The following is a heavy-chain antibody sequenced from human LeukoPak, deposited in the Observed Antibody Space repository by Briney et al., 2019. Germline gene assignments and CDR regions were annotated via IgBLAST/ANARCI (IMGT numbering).Heavy chain of an antibody. Sequence: SETLSLTCTVSGDSISTKNYYWTWIRQPPGKGLEWIGTTYYSGTTYYNPSLKSRVTISVDTSRNQFSLRLSSVTAADTAVYYCARRRGTGLYYFDYWGQGALVTVSS. CDR1: GDSISTKNYY. CDR3: ARRRGTGLYYFDY. D-gene: IGHD6-19*01. CDR2: TYYSGTT. J-gene: IGHJ4*02. V-gene: IGHV4-39*01.